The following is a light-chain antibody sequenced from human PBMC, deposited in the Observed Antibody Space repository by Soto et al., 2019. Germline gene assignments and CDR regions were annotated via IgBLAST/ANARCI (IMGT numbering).Light chain of an antibody. V-gene: IGLV4-69*01. CDR2: LNSDGSH. CDR1: SGHSSYA. CDR3: QTWGTGMV. J-gene: IGLJ2*01. Sequence: QLVLTQSPYASASLGASVKLTCTLSSGHSSYAIAWHQQQPEKGPRYLMKLNSDGSHSKGDGIPDRFSGSSSGAERYLTISSLQSEDEADYYCQTWGTGMVFGGGTKLTVL.